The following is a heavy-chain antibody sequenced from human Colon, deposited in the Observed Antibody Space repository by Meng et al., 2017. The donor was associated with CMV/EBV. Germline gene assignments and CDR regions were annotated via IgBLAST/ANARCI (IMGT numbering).Heavy chain of an antibody. Sequence: QGQLVQSGGDVNKPGASVKVSCKASGYKFTNYYFHWVRQAPGQGLEWMGVISCNSGDTAYAQKFQGRFTMTRDTSTRTAYMELSSLRSEDTAVYYCSRDGPWGYGGSDYWGQGTLVTVSS. CDR1: GYKFTNYY. V-gene: IGHV1-46*01. CDR2: ISCNSGDT. CDR3: SRDGPWGYGGSDY. J-gene: IGHJ4*02. D-gene: IGHD7-27*01.